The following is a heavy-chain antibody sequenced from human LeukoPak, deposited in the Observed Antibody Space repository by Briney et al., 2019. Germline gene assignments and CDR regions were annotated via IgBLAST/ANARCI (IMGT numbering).Heavy chain of an antibody. V-gene: IGHV3-48*03. D-gene: IGHD6-13*01. CDR1: GVPFSSYE. CDR2: ISGSSGNI. Sequence: GGSLRLSCAASGVPFSSYEMHWLRQAPGKGLEWVAHISGSSGNILYSDSVKGRFSFSRDNANNLLYLQMNSLRVEDTAVYYCAREKIPALVFDPWGQGTLVAVSP. J-gene: IGHJ5*02. CDR3: AREKIPALVFDP.